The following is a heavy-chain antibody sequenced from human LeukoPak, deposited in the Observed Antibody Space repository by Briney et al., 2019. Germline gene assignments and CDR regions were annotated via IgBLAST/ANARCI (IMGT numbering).Heavy chain of an antibody. V-gene: IGHV3-23*01. CDR1: GFTFSSYA. J-gene: IGHJ4*02. Sequence: GGSLRLSCAASGFTFSSYAMRWVRQAPGKGLEWVSAISGSGGSTYYADSVKGRFTISRDNSKNTLYLQMNSLRAEDTAVYYCAKARGLDYYESSGYGFDYWGQGTLVTVSS. CDR3: AKARGLDYYESSGYGFDY. CDR2: ISGSGGST. D-gene: IGHD3-22*01.